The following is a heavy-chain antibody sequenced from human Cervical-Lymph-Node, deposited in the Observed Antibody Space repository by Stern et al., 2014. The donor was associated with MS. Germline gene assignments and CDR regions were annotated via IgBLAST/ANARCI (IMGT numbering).Heavy chain of an antibody. Sequence: VQLLASGPEVKKPGASVKVSCKASGYTFSNFGISWVRQAPGQGLEWMGWIGAFNGNTKYARKLQGRVTMTTDTSTRTAYMELTSLASDDTAVYYCARDGHYATTYFDHWGQGTLVTVSS. CDR2: IGAFNGNT. J-gene: IGHJ4*02. D-gene: IGHD2-8*01. CDR3: ARDGHYATTYFDH. V-gene: IGHV1-18*01. CDR1: GYTFSNFG.